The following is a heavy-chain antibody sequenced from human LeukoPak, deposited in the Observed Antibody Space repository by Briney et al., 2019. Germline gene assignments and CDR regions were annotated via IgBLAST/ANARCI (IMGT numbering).Heavy chain of an antibody. V-gene: IGHV1-18*01. D-gene: IGHD6-19*01. Sequence: ASVKVSCKASGYTFTSYGISWVRQAPGQGLEWMGWISTYSGYANYVQKFQGRVIMTTETSTNTAYMELRSLRSDDTAVHYCARNSSDWYGYMDVWGKGTTVTVSS. CDR2: ISTYSGYA. CDR3: ARNSSDWYGYMDV. J-gene: IGHJ6*04. CDR1: GYTFTSYG.